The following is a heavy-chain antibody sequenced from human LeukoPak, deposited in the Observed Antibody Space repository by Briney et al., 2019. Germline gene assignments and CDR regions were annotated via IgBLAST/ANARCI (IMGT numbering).Heavy chain of an antibody. V-gene: IGHV4-59*08. Sequence: SETLSLTCTVSGGSISSYYWSWIRQPPGKGLEWIGYIYYSGSTNYNPSLKSRGTISVDTSKNQFSLKLSSVTAADTAVYYCARLRTYYYDSSGYPNPLLDYWGQGTLVTVSS. CDR3: ARLRTYYYDSSGYPNPLLDY. J-gene: IGHJ4*02. D-gene: IGHD3-22*01. CDR2: IYYSGST. CDR1: GGSISSYY.